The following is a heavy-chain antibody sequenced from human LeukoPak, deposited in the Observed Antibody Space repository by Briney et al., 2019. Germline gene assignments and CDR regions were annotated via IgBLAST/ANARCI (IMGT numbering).Heavy chain of an antibody. D-gene: IGHD3-22*01. CDR1: GYTFTSYY. J-gene: IGHJ4*02. Sequence: ASVKVSCTASGYTFTSYYMHWVRQAPGQGLEWMGIINPSGGSTSYAQKFQGRVTMTRDTSTSTVYMELSSLRSEDTAVYYCARAGGSSGRYGSGYYYVGDYWGQGTLVTVSS. V-gene: IGHV1-46*01. CDR2: INPSGGST. CDR3: ARAGGSSGRYGSGYYYVGDY.